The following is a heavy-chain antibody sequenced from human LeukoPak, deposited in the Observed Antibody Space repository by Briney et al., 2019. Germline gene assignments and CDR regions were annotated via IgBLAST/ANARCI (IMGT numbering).Heavy chain of an antibody. Sequence: GRSLRLSCAASGFTFSSYAMHWVRQAPGKGLEWVAVISYDGSNKYYADSVKGRFTISRDNSKNTLYLQMNSLRAEDTAVYYCARLEVCYYYGSGSITNETKFDYWGQGTLVTISS. J-gene: IGHJ4*02. CDR2: ISYDGSNK. V-gene: IGHV3-30*04. CDR1: GFTFSSYA. D-gene: IGHD3-10*01. CDR3: ARLEVCYYYGSGSITNETKFDY.